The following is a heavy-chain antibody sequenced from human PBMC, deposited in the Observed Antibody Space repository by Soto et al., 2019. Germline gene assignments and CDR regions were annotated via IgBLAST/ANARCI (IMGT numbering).Heavy chain of an antibody. CDR1: GVTVSSDAYY. V-gene: IGHV4-31*03. CDR3: ARYRFSGNRWSKFDY. CDR2: IYHNGNT. Sequence: SETLSLTCTVSGVTVSSDAYYWSWIRQPPGKVLEWIGNIYHNGNTYYSPSLKSRLVIGLDTSRNQFSLRLSSVTAADTAVYYCARYRFSGNRWSKFDYWGQGTLVTVSS. D-gene: IGHD3-16*02. J-gene: IGHJ4*02.